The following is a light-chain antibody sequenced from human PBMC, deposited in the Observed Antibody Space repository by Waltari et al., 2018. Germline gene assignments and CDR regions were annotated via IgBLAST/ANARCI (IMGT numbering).Light chain of an antibody. V-gene: IGLV2-11*01. J-gene: IGLJ3*02. Sequence: QSALTQPHSVSASPGQSVTIPCSGSINDVGFEDSVSWYQQLPGKAPKLILYDVVKRPSGVPSRFSGSKYGTTASLTISGLQTDDEATYYCCSYAGAYTFVFGGGTKLTVL. CDR2: DVV. CDR1: INDVGFEDS. CDR3: CSYAGAYTFV.